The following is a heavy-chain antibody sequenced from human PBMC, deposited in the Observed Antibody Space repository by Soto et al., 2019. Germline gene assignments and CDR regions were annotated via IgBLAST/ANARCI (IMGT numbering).Heavy chain of an antibody. V-gene: IGHV3-21*01. CDR1: GFTFSSYS. CDR3: ARDKIIGSSWWNDYYYYGMDV. J-gene: IGHJ6*02. Sequence: GGSLRLSCAASGFTFSSYSMNWVRQAPGKGLEWVSSISSSSSYIYYADTVKGRFTISRDNAKNSLYLQMNSLRAEDTAVYYCARDKIIGSSWWNDYYYYGMDVWGQGTTVTVSS. CDR2: ISSSSSYI. D-gene: IGHD6-13*01.